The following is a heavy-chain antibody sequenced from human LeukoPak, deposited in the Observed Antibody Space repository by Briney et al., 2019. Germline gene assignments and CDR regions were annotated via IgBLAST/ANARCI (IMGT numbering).Heavy chain of an antibody. V-gene: IGHV3-48*01. CDR3: ARDWDVDTAMVTVDY. D-gene: IGHD5-18*01. CDR2: ISGSGKTI. CDR1: GFTFSSYS. Sequence: PGGSLRLSCAGSGFTFSSYSMSWVRHAPGKGLEWVSYISGSGKTIYYAYSVKGRFTISRDNTKNSLYLQMNSLGAEDTAVYYCARDWDVDTAMVTVDYWGQGTLVTVSS. J-gene: IGHJ4*02.